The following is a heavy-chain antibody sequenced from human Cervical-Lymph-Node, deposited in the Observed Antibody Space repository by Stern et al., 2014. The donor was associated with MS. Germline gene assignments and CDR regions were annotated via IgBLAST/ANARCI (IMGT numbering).Heavy chain of an antibody. D-gene: IGHD2-8*02. CDR3: ATGIAAYSWLDV. Sequence: EVQLVQSGGGLVQPGGSLRLSCAASGFAFNSYWMHWVRQGPGPGLVWVSRINGDGTTTTYADSVKGRFTISRDTGKDTLYLQMNNLSVEDTGVYYCATGIAAYSWLDVWGKGTVVTVSS. V-gene: IGHV3-74*02. CDR1: GFAFNSYW. J-gene: IGHJ3*01. CDR2: INGDGTTT.